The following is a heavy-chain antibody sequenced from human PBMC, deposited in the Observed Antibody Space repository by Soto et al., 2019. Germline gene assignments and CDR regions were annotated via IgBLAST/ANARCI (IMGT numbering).Heavy chain of an antibody. Sequence: EEQLVESGGGLVQTGGSLRLSCAASGFSLSGYWMHWVRQAPGKGLVWVSRMNSDGSSTSYADSVRGRLTISRDNAKNTVYLQMNSLRAEDTAVYYCARGAKGGYWIDPWGQGTLVTVSS. CDR2: MNSDGSST. D-gene: IGHD3-16*01. CDR1: GFSLSGYW. V-gene: IGHV3-74*01. J-gene: IGHJ5*02. CDR3: ARGAKGGYWIDP.